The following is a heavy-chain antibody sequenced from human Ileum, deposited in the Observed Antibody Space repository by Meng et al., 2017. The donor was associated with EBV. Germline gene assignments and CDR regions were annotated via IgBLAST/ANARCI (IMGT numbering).Heavy chain of an antibody. D-gene: IGHD5/OR15-5a*01. Sequence: VWTGGSGGGVVHPGSSLRMYCEAYCFTFSDYGIHWVGQAPGKGLEWVAVISYDGSHKDDVDCVKGRLTISRDNSKSTLYLQMNSLRDEDTAVYYCAKEEVSRRFQYWGQGTLVTVSS. J-gene: IGHJ4*02. CDR3: AKEEVSRRFQY. CDR1: CFTFSDYG. CDR2: ISYDGSHK. V-gene: IGHV3-30*18.